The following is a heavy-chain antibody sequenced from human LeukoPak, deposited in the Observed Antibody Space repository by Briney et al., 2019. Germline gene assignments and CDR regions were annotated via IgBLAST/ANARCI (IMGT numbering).Heavy chain of an antibody. CDR1: GGSFSGYY. CDR3: ARERIAARAAFDI. J-gene: IGHJ3*02. D-gene: IGHD6-6*01. Sequence: PSETLSLTCAVYGGSFSGYYWSWIRQPPGKGLEWIGEINHSGSTNYDPSLKSRVTISVDTPKNQFSLKLSSVTAADTAVYYCARERIAARAAFDIWGQGTMVTVSS. V-gene: IGHV4-34*01. CDR2: INHSGST.